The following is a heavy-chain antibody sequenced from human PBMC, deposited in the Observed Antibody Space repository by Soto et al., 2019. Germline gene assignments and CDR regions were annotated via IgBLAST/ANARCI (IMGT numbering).Heavy chain of an antibody. D-gene: IGHD5-12*01. CDR3: ARLEGLATISYYFDF. CDR2: IYYRGNA. J-gene: IGHJ4*02. V-gene: IGHV4-39*01. Sequence: QLQLQESGPGLVKPSETLSLTCSVSDDSINSDKYYWGWIRQPPGKGLEWIGSIYYRGNAYYNPSLQNRATITLDKSNSQSSLKLNSVTAADSAVYFCARLEGLATISYYFDFWGPGALLTVSS. CDR1: DDSINSDKYY.